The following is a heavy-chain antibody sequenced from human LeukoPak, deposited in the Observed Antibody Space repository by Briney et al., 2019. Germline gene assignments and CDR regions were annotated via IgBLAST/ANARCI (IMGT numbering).Heavy chain of an antibody. V-gene: IGHV3-53*01. CDR1: GFTVSDNY. CDR2: ICTGGNT. J-gene: IGHJ4*02. D-gene: IGHD3-9*01. Sequence: GGSLRLSCAASGFTVSDNYMTWVRQAPGKGLECVSIICTGGNTYYADSVKGRFTISRDNSKNTLYLQMNSLRAEDTAVYYCVRHSDTLTSYSFDYWGQGTLVTVSS. CDR3: VRHSDTLTSYSFDY.